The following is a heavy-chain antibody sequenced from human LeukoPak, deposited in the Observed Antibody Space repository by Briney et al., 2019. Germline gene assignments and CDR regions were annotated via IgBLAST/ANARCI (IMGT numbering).Heavy chain of an antibody. CDR1: GFTFTSYA. CDR2: ISYDGIDN. CDR3: ARGANWGFDY. J-gene: IGHJ4*02. Sequence: GGSLRLSCAASGFTFTSYAMHWVRQAPGKGLEWVAIISYDGIDNSYADFVKGRFTISRDNSKNTLYLQMNRLRAEDTAVYYCARGANWGFDYWGQGTLVTVSS. D-gene: IGHD7-27*01. V-gene: IGHV3-30-3*01.